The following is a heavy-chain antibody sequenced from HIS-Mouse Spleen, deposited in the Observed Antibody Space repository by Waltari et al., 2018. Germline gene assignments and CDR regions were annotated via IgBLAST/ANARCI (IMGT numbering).Heavy chain of an antibody. J-gene: IGHJ6*02. CDR3: ARARELHYYYYYGMDV. V-gene: IGHV1-18*01. CDR1: GYTFTSYG. CDR2: ISAYNGNT. Sequence: QVQLVQSGAEVKKPGASVKVSCKASGYTFTSYGISWVRQAPGQGLEWMGWISAYNGNTNYAQKIKGRVTMTTDTSTRTAYMELRSLRSDDTAVYYCARARELHYYYYYGMDVWGQGTTVTVSS. D-gene: IGHD1-26*01.